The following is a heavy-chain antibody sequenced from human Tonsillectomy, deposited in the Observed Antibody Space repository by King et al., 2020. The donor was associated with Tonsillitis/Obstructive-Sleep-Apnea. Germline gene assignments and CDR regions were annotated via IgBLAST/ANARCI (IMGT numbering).Heavy chain of an antibody. CDR2: IYPGDSDT. Sequence: VQLVQSGAEVKKPGESLKISCQGSGYTFTNYWIGWVRQMPGKGLEWMGFIYPGDSDTRYSPSFQGQVTISADKSINTAYLQWSSLKASDTAMYYCASGLEDQLLPYFFGYWGQGTLVTVSS. J-gene: IGHJ4*02. V-gene: IGHV5-51*01. D-gene: IGHD2-2*01. CDR3: ASGLEDQLLPYFFGY. CDR1: GYTFTNYW.